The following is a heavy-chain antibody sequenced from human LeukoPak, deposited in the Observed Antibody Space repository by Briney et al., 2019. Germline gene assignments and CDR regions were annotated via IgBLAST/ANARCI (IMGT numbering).Heavy chain of an antibody. J-gene: IGHJ4*02. CDR2: MNPNSGNT. CDR3: ARVRNSGFRYVDS. CDR1: GYTFTSYD. V-gene: IGHV1-8*01. Sequence: GASVKVSCKASGYTFTSYDINWMRQAPGQGLEWVGWMNPNSGNTGYAQTFQGKLTMTRNTSIKTAYMELSSLRSDDTAVYYCARVRNSGFRYVDSWGQGTLVTVSS. D-gene: IGHD5-12*01.